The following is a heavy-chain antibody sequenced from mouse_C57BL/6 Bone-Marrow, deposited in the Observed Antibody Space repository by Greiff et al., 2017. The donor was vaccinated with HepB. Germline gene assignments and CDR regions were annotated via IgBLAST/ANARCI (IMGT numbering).Heavy chain of an antibody. Sequence: EVQLVESGGGLVQPGGSRKLSCSPSGFTFSSFGMHWVRQVPEKGLEWVAYISSDSTTVYYAVKVKGRFIISRDNPKNTLFLQMTSLRSEDSAMYYCARFGVSSYFDYWGQGTTLTVSS. CDR2: ISSDSTTV. CDR3: ARFGVSSYFDY. D-gene: IGHD1-1*02. CDR1: GFTFSSFG. V-gene: IGHV5-17*02. J-gene: IGHJ2*01.